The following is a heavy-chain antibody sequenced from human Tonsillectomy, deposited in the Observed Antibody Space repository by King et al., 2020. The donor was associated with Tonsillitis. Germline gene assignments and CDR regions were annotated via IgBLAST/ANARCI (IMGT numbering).Heavy chain of an antibody. CDR2: IYYSGST. CDR1: VGSISSGGYY. V-gene: IGHV4-31*03. Sequence: VQLQESGPGLVKPSQTLSLTCTVSVGSISSGGYYWSWIRQHPGKGLEWIGYIYYSGSTYYTPSLKSRIAISVDTSKNQFSLKVSSVTAADTAVYHCARVHQAFHPVIDYWGQGTLVTVSS. J-gene: IGHJ4*02. CDR3: ARVHQAFHPVIDY.